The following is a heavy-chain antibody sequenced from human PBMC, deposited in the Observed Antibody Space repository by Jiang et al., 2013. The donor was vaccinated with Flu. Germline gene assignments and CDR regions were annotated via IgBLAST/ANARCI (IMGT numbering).Heavy chain of an antibody. D-gene: IGHD6-13*01. CDR3: ARDSSSWYGDNWFDP. CDR2: TYYRSKWYN. V-gene: IGHV6-1*01. Sequence: RGLEWLGRTYYRSKWYNDYAVSVKSRITINPDTSKNQFSLQLNSVTPEDTAVYYCARDSSSWYGDNWFDPWGQGTLVTVSS. J-gene: IGHJ5*02.